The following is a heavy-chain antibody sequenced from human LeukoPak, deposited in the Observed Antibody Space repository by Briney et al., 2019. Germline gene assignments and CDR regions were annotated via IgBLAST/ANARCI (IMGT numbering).Heavy chain of an antibody. CDR1: GCTFSSYA. V-gene: IGHV1-69*04. J-gene: IGHJ4*02. Sequence: GASVKVSCKPSGCTFSSYAISWVRQAPGQGLEWMGRVIPIFGIANYAQKLQGRVTITADKSTSTAYMELSSLKSEDTAAYYCARAPDYYDSSGYYLYYFDYWGQGTLVTVSS. CDR2: VIPIFGIA. CDR3: ARAPDYYDSSGYYLYYFDY. D-gene: IGHD3-22*01.